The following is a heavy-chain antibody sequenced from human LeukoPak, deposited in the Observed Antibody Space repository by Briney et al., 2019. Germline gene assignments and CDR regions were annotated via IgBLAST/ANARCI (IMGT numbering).Heavy chain of an antibody. J-gene: IGHJ6*04. D-gene: IGHD3-3*01. CDR1: GGSGRNDY. CDR2: VHSTEGT. Sequence: PSETLSLTCSLSGGSGRNDYWTCVPPTPREGLGWIGYVHSTEGTNYSTSLNSRITLSLDKSQLPFSLWSSPVSPPRTPVYFFVRGRLVDFHYYYGCLDVWGRGTTVTVSS. V-gene: IGHV4-59*12. CDR3: VRGRLVDFHYYYGCLDV.